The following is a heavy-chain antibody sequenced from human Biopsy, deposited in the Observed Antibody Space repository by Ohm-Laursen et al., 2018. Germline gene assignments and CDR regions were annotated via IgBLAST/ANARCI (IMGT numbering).Heavy chain of an antibody. CDR2: IHYTGSPI. J-gene: IGHJ6*02. Sequence: SLRLSRAASGFTFTSYEMNWVRQASGKGLEWVANIHYTGSPIYYADSVRGRFTISRDNGEYSLFLQMNSLRVDDTAVYYCARRIPLYGMDVWGQGTTVTVSS. CDR3: ARRIPLYGMDV. D-gene: IGHD2-2*02. V-gene: IGHV3-48*03. CDR1: GFTFTSYE.